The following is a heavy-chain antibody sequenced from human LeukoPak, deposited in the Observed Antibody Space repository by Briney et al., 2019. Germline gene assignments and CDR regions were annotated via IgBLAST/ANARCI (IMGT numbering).Heavy chain of an antibody. CDR2: ISGSGGST. CDR3: ARVRYCSSTSWCYYYYYYYMDV. D-gene: IGHD2-2*01. Sequence: GGSLRLSCAASGFTFSSYAMSWVRQASGKGLEWVSAISGSGGSTYYADSVKGRFTISRDNAKNSLYLQMNSLRAEDTAVYYCARVRYCSSTSWCYYYYYYYMDVWGKGTTVTVSS. V-gene: IGHV3-23*01. J-gene: IGHJ6*03. CDR1: GFTFSSYA.